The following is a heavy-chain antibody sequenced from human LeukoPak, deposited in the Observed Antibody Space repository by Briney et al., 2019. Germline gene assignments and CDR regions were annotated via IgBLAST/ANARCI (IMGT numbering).Heavy chain of an antibody. J-gene: IGHJ4*02. Sequence: GGSLRLSCAASGFTFSSYWMSWVRQAPGKGLEWVANIKQDGSEKYYVDSVKGRFTISRDNAKNSLYLQMNSLRAEDTAVYYCAKERLGYCSSTSCYKGGSYFDYWGQGTLVTVSS. CDR2: IKQDGSEK. CDR3: AKERLGYCSSTSCYKGGSYFDY. D-gene: IGHD2-2*02. V-gene: IGHV3-7*01. CDR1: GFTFSSYW.